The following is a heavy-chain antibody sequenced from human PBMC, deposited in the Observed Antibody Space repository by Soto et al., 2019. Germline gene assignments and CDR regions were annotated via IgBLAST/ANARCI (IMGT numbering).Heavy chain of an antibody. J-gene: IGHJ4*02. V-gene: IGHV3-23*01. Sequence: GGSLRLSCAASGFTFRNFAMSWVRQAPGKGLEWVSTISTSGVNTYYADSVKGRFTISRDNSKNMLFLQMNSLRAEDTAVYYCAKDAEGTYSRPFDYWGQGTLVTVSS. CDR2: ISTSGVNT. CDR3: AKDAEGTYSRPFDY. D-gene: IGHD3-10*01. CDR1: GFTFRNFA.